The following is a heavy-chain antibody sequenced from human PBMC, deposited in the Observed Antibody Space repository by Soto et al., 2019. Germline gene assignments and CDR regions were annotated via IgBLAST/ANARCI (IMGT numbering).Heavy chain of an antibody. Sequence: QVQLQESGPGLVKPSETLSLTCTVSGGSISSYYWSWIRQPPGKGLEWIGYIYYSGSTNYNPSLKSRVTISVDTSKNQFSLKLSSVTAADTAVYYCAGRGDSSGWYLDYWGQGTLVTVSS. CDR2: IYYSGST. CDR3: AGRGDSSGWYLDY. D-gene: IGHD6-19*01. J-gene: IGHJ4*02. V-gene: IGHV4-59*01. CDR1: GGSISSYY.